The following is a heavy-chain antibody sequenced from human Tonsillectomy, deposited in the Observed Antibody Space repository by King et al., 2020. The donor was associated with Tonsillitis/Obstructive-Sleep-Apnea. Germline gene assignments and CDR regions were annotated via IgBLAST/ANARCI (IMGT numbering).Heavy chain of an antibody. J-gene: IGHJ6*01. CDR3: ATQTTSYNDHDMDV. V-gene: IGHV5-10-1*03. CDR2: LDPSDSYT. Sequence: VQLVESGAEVKKPGESLRISCKGSGYSFTSQWIRWVRQMPGKGLEWMGTLDPSDSYTNYSPSFQGHVIISADKSISTAFLQWSSLKASDTAMYYCATQTTSYNDHDMDVWGQGTTVTVSS. D-gene: IGHD2/OR15-2a*01. CDR1: GYSFTSQW.